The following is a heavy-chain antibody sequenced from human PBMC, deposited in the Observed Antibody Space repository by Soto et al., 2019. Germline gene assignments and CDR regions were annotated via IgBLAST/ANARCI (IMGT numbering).Heavy chain of an antibody. CDR2: MNPNSDNT. Sequence: GASVKVSCKASGYTFTNYDINWVRQATGQGLEWMGYMNPNSDNTGYAQKFLGRITMTRNTSISTDYMELSSLRSEDTAVYYCARSGGYTYGADYYYYGMDVWGQGTTVTVSS. V-gene: IGHV1-8*01. D-gene: IGHD5-18*01. CDR3: ARSGGYTYGADYYYYGMDV. CDR1: GYTFTNYD. J-gene: IGHJ6*02.